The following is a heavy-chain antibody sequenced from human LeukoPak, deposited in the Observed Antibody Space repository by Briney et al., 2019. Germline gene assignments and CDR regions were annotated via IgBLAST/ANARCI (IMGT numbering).Heavy chain of an antibody. CDR1: GYMFTSYY. D-gene: IGHD6-19*01. CDR3: ARSRTVAGTWGGYFDY. J-gene: IGHJ4*02. Sequence: ASVKVSCKTSGYMFTSYYIHWVRQAPGQGLEWMGIMKPSSGSTNYAQKFQGRVTMTRDMSTSTVYMDLSSLRSDDTAVYYCARSRTVAGTWGGYFDYWGQGTLVTVSS. V-gene: IGHV1-46*01. CDR2: MKPSSGST.